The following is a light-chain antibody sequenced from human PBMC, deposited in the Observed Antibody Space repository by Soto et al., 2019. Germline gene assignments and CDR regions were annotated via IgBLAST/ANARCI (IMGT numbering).Light chain of an antibody. Sequence: THSPATLLFSQNDIVTLSFRTSRSVGSNLAWYQQKPGQAPRLLIYGASNRATGIPDRFSGSGSGTDFTLTISRLEPEDFAVYYCQQYGRSGRFGQGTKVDIK. V-gene: IGKV3-20*01. CDR1: RSVGSN. CDR3: QQYGRSGR. CDR2: GAS. J-gene: IGKJ1*01.